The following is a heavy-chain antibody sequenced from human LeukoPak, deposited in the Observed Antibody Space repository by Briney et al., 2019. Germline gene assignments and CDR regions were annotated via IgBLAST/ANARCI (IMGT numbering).Heavy chain of an antibody. CDR3: AELGITMIGDV. V-gene: IGHV3-48*03. CDR2: ISSSGSTI. J-gene: IGHJ6*04. D-gene: IGHD3-10*02. CDR1: GFTFSSYA. Sequence: PGGSLRLSCAASGFTFSSYAMSWVRQAPGKGLEWVSYISSSGSTIYYADSVKGRFTISRDNAKNSLYLQMNSLRAEDTAVYYCAELGITMIGDVWGKGTTVTISS.